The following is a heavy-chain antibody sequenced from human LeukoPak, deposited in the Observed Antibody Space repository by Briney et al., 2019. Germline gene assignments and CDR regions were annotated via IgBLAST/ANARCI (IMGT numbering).Heavy chain of an antibody. CDR1: GFTFSSYA. V-gene: IGHV3-23*01. D-gene: IGHD3-10*01. CDR3: AKSGSGNYYDRFDY. Sequence: GGSLRLSCAASGFTFSSYAMSWVRQAPGKGLEWVSVISGGGGSTYYADSVKGRFTISSDSSKNTLYLQMNSLRAEDTAVYYCAKSGSGNYYDRFDYWGQGTLVTVSS. J-gene: IGHJ4*02. CDR2: ISGGGGST.